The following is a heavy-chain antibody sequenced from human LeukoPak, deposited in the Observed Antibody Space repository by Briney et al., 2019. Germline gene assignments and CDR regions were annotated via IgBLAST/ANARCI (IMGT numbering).Heavy chain of an antibody. CDR2: IHYPGST. D-gene: IGHD4-23*01. Sequence: SQTMSLTCTVSGGSISSYHWSWIRQPPGNGLEWIGYIHYPGSTNYDPSLKSRVTISVHTSKIQFSLNLTSVTAADTAVYYCARHDYGGTRDYWGQR. V-gene: IGHV4-59*01. CDR1: GGSISSYH. CDR3: ARHDYGGTRDY. J-gene: IGHJ4*02.